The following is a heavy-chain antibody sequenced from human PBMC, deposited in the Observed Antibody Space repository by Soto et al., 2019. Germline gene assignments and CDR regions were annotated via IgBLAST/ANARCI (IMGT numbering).Heavy chain of an antibody. J-gene: IGHJ6*02. D-gene: IGHD2-2*01. CDR2: FDPEDGET. CDR1: GYTLTELS. V-gene: IGHV1-24*01. Sequence: GASVKVSCKVSGYTLTELSMHWVRQAPGKGLEWMGGFDPEDGETIYAQKFQGRVTMTEDTSTDTAYMELSSLRSEDTAVYYCATLVVPAAIKNYYYYGMDVWGQGTTVTVSS. CDR3: ATLVVPAAIKNYYYYGMDV.